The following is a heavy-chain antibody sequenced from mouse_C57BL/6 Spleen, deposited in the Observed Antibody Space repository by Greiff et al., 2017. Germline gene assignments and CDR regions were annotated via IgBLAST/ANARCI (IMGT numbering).Heavy chain of an antibody. CDR3: ARWGPSAQAKGYFDY. Sequence: QVQLQQPGTELVKPGASVKLSCKASGYTFTSYWMHWVKQRPGQGLEWIGNINPSNGGTNYNEKFKSKATLTVDKSSSPAYMQLISLTSEDSAVYYCARWGPSAQAKGYFDYWGQGTTLTVSS. D-gene: IGHD3-2*02. CDR2: INPSNGGT. CDR1: GYTFTSYW. J-gene: IGHJ2*01. V-gene: IGHV1-53*01.